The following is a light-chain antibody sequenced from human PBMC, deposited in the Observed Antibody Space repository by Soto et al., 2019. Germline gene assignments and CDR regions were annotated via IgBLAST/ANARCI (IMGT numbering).Light chain of an antibody. J-gene: IGLJ1*01. CDR1: SSDVGRYNY. CDR2: EVS. Sequence: QSVLTQPASVSGSPGQSITLSCTGTSSDVGRYNYVSWYQQHPGKAPKLLMYEVSNRPSGVSNRFSGSKSANVASLIISGLQAEDEADYYCSSYTSSSTYVFGTGTKLTVL. V-gene: IGLV2-14*01. CDR3: SSYTSSSTYV.